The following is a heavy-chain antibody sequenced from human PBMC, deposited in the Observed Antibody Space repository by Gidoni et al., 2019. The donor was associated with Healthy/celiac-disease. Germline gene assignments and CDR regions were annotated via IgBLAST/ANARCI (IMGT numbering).Heavy chain of an antibody. CDR1: GYSFTSSW. CDR2: ILPGVSDT. J-gene: IGHJ6*02. D-gene: IGHD2-15*01. CDR3: ARAPMVVAATPRGEYYYYYGMDV. V-gene: IGHV5-51*01. Sequence: EVQLVQSGAEVKKPGESLKISCKGSGYSFTSSWIGWVRQMPGKGLEWMGIILPGVSDTRYSPSFQGQVTISADKSISTAYLQWSSLKASDTAMYYCARAPMVVAATPRGEYYYYYGMDVWGQGTTVTVSS.